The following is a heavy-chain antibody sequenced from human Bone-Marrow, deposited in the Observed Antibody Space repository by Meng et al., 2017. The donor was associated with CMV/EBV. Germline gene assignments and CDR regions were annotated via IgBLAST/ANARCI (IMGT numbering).Heavy chain of an antibody. Sequence: GGSLRLSCKASGFTFSNYAMSWVRQVPGKGLEWVSAITDSGSPSWHIDPVRGRFSISRDNSRNILFLQMNNLGAEDTGVYYCPKVGERGTHGVYPFGSWGQGTLVTVSS. CDR3: PKVGERGTHGVYPFGS. CDR2: ITDSGSPS. J-gene: IGHJ4*02. V-gene: IGHV3-23*01. CDR1: GFTFSNYA. D-gene: IGHD2-8*01.